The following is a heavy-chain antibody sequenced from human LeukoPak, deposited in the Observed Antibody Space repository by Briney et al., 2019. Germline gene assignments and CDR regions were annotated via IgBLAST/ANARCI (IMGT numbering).Heavy chain of an antibody. CDR1: GGSISSYY. J-gene: IGHJ4*02. V-gene: IGHV4-59*01. Sequence: SETLSLTCTVSGGSISSYYWSWIRQPPGKGLEWIGYIYYSGSTNYNPSLKSRVTISVDTSKNQFSLKLSSVTAADTAVYYCARAYSSGWYSYGYWGQGTLVTVSP. CDR2: IYYSGST. CDR3: ARAYSSGWYSYGY. D-gene: IGHD6-19*01.